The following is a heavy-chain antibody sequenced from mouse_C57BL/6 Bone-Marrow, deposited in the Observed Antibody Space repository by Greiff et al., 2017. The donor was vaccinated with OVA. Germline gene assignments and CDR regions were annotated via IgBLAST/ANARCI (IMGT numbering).Heavy chain of an antibody. CDR3: VRLYYDAMDY. CDR2: IRSKSNNYAT. V-gene: IGHV10-1*01. D-gene: IGHD1-1*02. Sequence: EVQLVESGGGLVQPKGSLKLSCAASGFSFNTYAMNWVRQAPGKGLEWVARIRSKSNNYATYYADSVKDRFTISRDDSESMLYLQMNNLKTEDTAMYYCVRLYYDAMDYWGQGTSVTVSS. J-gene: IGHJ4*01. CDR1: GFSFNTYA.